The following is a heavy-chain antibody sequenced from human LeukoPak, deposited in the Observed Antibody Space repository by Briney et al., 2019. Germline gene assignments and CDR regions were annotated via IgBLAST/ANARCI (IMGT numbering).Heavy chain of an antibody. CDR3: ARDSYDSSGYSGSFDY. V-gene: IGHV3-21*01. CDR2: ISSSSSYI. D-gene: IGHD3-22*01. Sequence: GGSLRLSCAASGFIFSSYSMNWVRQAPGKGLEWVSSISSSSSYIYYADSVKGRFTISRDNAKNSLYLQMNSLRAEDTAVYYCARDSYDSSGYSGSFDYWGQGTLVTVSS. CDR1: GFIFSSYS. J-gene: IGHJ4*02.